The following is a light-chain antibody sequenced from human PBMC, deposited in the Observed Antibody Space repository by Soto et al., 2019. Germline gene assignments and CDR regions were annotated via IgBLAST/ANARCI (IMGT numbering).Light chain of an antibody. CDR2: DAS. CDR3: QQRSNWPLT. CDR1: QSVSSY. J-gene: IGKJ4*01. Sequence: EIVLTQSPATLSLSPGERATLSCRASQSVSSYLAWYQQKPGQGPRLHIYDASNRATGIPARFSGSGSGTDFTLTISSLEPEDFAVYYCQQRSNWPLTFGGGTKVEIK. V-gene: IGKV3-11*01.